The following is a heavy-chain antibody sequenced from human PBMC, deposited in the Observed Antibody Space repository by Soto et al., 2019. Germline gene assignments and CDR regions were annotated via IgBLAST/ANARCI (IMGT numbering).Heavy chain of an antibody. J-gene: IGHJ5*01. CDR1: GYTVTGYW. Sequence: GESLKISCKGAGYTVTGYWIAWVRQMPGKGLEWMGIIYPGDSETRYSPSFQGQVTISADKSILTAYLQWTSLKASDTAMYYCATRYYSTSSFWFDYWGQGTLVTVSS. D-gene: IGHD6-6*01. V-gene: IGHV5-51*01. CDR2: IYPGDSET. CDR3: ATRYYSTSSFWFDY.